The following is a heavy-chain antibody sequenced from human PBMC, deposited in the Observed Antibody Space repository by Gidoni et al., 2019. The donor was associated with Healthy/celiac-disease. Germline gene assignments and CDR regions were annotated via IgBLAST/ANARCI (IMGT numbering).Heavy chain of an antibody. V-gene: IGHV3-33*01. CDR2: IWYDGSNK. J-gene: IGHJ5*02. Sequence: QVQLVESGGGVVQPGRSLRRACAASGCTFRSYGMHWVRQAPGKGLEWVAVIWYDGSNKYYADSLKGRFTISRDNSKNTLYLQMNSLRAEDTAVYYCARDQVAAPHKYLHPWGQGTLVTVSS. D-gene: IGHD2-15*01. CDR3: ARDQVAAPHKYLHP. CDR1: GCTFRSYG.